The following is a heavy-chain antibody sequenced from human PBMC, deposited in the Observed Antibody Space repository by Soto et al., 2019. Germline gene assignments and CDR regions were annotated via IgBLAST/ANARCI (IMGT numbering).Heavy chain of an antibody. V-gene: IGHV1-24*01. J-gene: IGHJ6*02. CDR3: ATHGSGLRPYYYYGMDV. CDR1: GYTLTELS. Sequence: VASVKVSCKVPGYTLTELSMHWVRQAPGKGLEWMGGFDPEDGETIYAQKFQGRVTMTEDTSTDTAYMELSSLRSEDTAVYYCATHGSGLRPYYYYGMDVWGQGTTVTVSS. D-gene: IGHD3-10*01. CDR2: FDPEDGET.